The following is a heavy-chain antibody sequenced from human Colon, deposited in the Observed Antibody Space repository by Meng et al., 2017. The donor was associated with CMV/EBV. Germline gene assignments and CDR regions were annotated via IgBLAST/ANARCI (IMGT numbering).Heavy chain of an antibody. CDR2: INHSGST. D-gene: IGHD4-23*01. Sequence: SETLSLTCAVYGGSFSGYYWSWIRQPPGKGLEWIGEINHSGSTNYNPSLKSRVTISVDTSKNQFSLKLSSVTAADTAVYYCARHLWGGNSGWFDYWGQGTLVTVSS. CDR1: GGSFSGYY. CDR3: ARHLWGGNSGWFDY. J-gene: IGHJ4*02. V-gene: IGHV4-34*01.